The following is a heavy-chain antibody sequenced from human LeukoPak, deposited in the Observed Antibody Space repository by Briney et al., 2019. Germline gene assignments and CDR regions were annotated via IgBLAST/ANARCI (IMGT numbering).Heavy chain of an antibody. CDR3: ARGDYFDSSGYSGASLFDY. V-gene: IGHV1-18*01. D-gene: IGHD3-22*01. J-gene: IGHJ4*02. CDR2: ISVYNGNT. Sequence: ASVKVSCKASGYTFTSYGISWVRQAPGQGLEWMGWISVYNGNTNYAQKLQGRVTMTTDTSTTTAYMELRSPRSDDTAVYYCARGDYFDSSGYSGASLFDYWGQGTLVTVSS. CDR1: GYTFTSYG.